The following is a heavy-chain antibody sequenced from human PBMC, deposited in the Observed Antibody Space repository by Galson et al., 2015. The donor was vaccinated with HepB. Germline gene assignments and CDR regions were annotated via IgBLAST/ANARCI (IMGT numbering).Heavy chain of an antibody. V-gene: IGHV3-30-3*01. Sequence: SLRLSCAASGFTFSSYAMHWVRQAPGKGLEWVAVISYDGSNKYYADSVKGRFTISRDNSKNTLYLQMNSLRAEDTAVYYCARAPGYDFWSGYFDYWGQGTLVTVSS. CDR3: ARAPGYDFWSGYFDY. CDR2: ISYDGSNK. J-gene: IGHJ4*02. CDR1: GFTFSSYA. D-gene: IGHD3-3*01.